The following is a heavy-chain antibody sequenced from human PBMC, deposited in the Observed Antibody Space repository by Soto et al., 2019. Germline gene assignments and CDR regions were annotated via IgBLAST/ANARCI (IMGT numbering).Heavy chain of an antibody. V-gene: IGHV4-30-4*02. J-gene: IGHJ4*02. D-gene: IGHD6-19*01. CDR2: IYYSGST. Sequence: SETLSLTCTVSGGSISSGDYYWSWIRQPPGKGLEWIGYIYYSGSTYYNPSLKSRVTMTRDTSITTAYMELSTLSSDDTAMYYCTRASTVAGGSSKSLPNNYWGQGTLVTVSS. CDR3: TRASTVAGGSSKSLPNNY. CDR1: GGSISSGDYY.